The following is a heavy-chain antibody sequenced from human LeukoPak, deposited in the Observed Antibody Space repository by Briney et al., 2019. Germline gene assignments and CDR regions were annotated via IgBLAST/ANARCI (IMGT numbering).Heavy chain of an antibody. J-gene: IGHJ4*02. CDR2: IQNDANKE. Sequence: GGSLRLSCAASGFTFSDYGIHWVRQAPGKGLEWVAWIQNDANKEYYADSAKGRFTISRDNAQNSVYLQMNSLRAEDTAVYYCARGGAAGSDYWGQGTLVTVSS. CDR1: GFTFSDYG. V-gene: IGHV3-30*02. D-gene: IGHD1-26*01. CDR3: ARGGAAGSDY.